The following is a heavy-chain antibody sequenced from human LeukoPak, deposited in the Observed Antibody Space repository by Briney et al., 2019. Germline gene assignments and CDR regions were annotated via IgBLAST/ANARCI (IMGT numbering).Heavy chain of an antibody. D-gene: IGHD3-22*01. Sequence: ASVNVSCKPYGYTFNTYGITWVRQAPGQGLEWMGWISPYNGNTNYAQKFQGRVTMTTDTSTSTAYMELRSLRSDDTAVYYCARGPHERSGYPDDWGQGTLSPSPQ. CDR3: ARGPHERSGYPDD. V-gene: IGHV1-18*01. J-gene: IGHJ4*02. CDR2: ISPYNGNT. CDR1: GYTFNTYG.